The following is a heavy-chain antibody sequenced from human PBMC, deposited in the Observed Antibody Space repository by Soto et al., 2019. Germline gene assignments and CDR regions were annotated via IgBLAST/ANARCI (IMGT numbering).Heavy chain of an antibody. V-gene: IGHV4-59*01. J-gene: IGHJ6*02. CDR2: IYYSGST. Sequence: SETLSSTCTVSGCSISICDLSWIRQPPVKGLEWIGYIYYSGSTNYNPSLKSRVTISVDTSKNQFSLKLSSVTAADTAVYYCARQVGLLYPTGSYYGMDVWGQGTTVTVSS. CDR1: GCSISICD. CDR3: ARQVGLLYPTGSYYGMDV. D-gene: IGHD2-2*02.